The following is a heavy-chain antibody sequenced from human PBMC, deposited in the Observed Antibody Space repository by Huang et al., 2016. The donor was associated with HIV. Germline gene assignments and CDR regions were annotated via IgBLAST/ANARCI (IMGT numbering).Heavy chain of an antibody. J-gene: IGHJ4*02. CDR1: GGTFRTSA. Sequence: QVQLVQSGTEVKKPGSSVKVSCKSSGGTFRTSAFSWVRQAPGPGLEWMGGIIPRFNTTTYAHHFQGIVTIIADESTSTAYMERSSLRDDDTAVYYCARDEGGRYCSSISCYFVYWGQGTMVTVSS. CDR2: IIPRFNTT. V-gene: IGHV1-69*13. D-gene: IGHD2-2*01. CDR3: ARDEGGRYCSSISCYFVY.